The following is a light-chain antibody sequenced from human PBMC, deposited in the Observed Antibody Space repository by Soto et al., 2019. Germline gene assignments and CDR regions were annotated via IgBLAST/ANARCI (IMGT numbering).Light chain of an antibody. CDR1: SSDVGTYDF. J-gene: IGLJ3*02. Sequence: QSALTQPRSVSGSPGQSVTISCTGTSSDVGTYDFVSWYQQHPGKAPRLMIFDVSERPSGVPDRFSGSKSANSASLAISGLKSEDEADYYCAAWDDGLNGWLFGGGTKLTVL. CDR3: AAWDDGLNGWL. V-gene: IGLV2-11*01. CDR2: DVS.